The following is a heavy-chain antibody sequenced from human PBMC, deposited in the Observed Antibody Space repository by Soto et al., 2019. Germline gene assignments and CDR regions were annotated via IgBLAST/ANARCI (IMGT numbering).Heavy chain of an antibody. D-gene: IGHD3-10*01. CDR1: DGSIRSSSYY. Sequence: SETQSLTCTVSDGSIRSSSYYWGWIRQPPGKGLEWIGSIYHSGSTYYNPSLKSRVTISVDTSKNQFSLKLSSVTAADTAVYYCARGRYCGSGSYSYYYYYYMDVWGKGTTVTV. CDR2: IYHSGST. V-gene: IGHV4-39*07. CDR3: ARGRYCGSGSYSYYYYYYMDV. J-gene: IGHJ6*03.